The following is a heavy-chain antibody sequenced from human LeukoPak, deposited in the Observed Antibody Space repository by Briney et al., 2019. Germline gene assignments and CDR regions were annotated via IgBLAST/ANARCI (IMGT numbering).Heavy chain of an antibody. V-gene: IGHV4-34*01. CDR2: INHSGST. CDR3: ARRGEHCSSTSCYLDFDY. Sequence: SETLSLTCAVYGGSFSGYYWSWIRQRPGKGLEWIGEINHSGSTNYNPSLKSRVTISVDTSKNQFSLKLSSVTAADTAVYYCARRGEHCSSTSCYLDFDYWGQGTLSPSPQ. D-gene: IGHD2-2*01. CDR1: GGSFSGYY. J-gene: IGHJ4*02.